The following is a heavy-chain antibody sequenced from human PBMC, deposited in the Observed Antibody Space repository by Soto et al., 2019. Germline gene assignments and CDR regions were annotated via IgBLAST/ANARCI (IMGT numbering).Heavy chain of an antibody. CDR3: ARGIYSKVGATIWFDP. CDR1: GGSINSSY. CDR2: IYTSGST. J-gene: IGHJ5*02. D-gene: IGHD1-26*01. Sequence: SETLSLTCTVSGGSINSSYWSWIRQPAGKGLEWIGRIYTSGSTNYNPSLKSRVTMSVDTSKNRFSLKLSSVTAADTAVYYCARGIYSKVGATIWFDPWGQGTLVTVS. V-gene: IGHV4-4*07.